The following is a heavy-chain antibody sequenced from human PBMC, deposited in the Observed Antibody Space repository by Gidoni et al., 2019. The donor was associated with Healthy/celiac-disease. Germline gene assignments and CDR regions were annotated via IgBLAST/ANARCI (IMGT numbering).Heavy chain of an antibody. CDR1: GFTFSGSA. CDR2: IRKKANSYAT. Sequence: EVQLVESGGGLVQPGGSLKLSCAASGFTFSGSAMHWVRQAPGKGLEWVGRIRKKANSYATAYAASVKGRFTISRDDSKNTAYLQMNSLKTEDTAVYYCSRTEWELLEWDYYGMDVWGQGTTVTVSS. CDR3: SRTEWELLEWDYYGMDV. J-gene: IGHJ6*02. V-gene: IGHV3-73*01. D-gene: IGHD1-26*01.